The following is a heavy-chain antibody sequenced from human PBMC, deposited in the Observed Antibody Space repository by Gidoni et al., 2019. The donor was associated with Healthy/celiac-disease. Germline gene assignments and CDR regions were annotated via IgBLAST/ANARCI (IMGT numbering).Heavy chain of an antibody. Sequence: QVQLVQSGAEVKKPGASVKVSCKASGYTFTSYYMHWVRQAPGQGLEWMGIINPSGGSTSYAQKFQGRVTMTRDTSTSTVYMELSSLRSEDTAVYYCARDRRDCSSTSCYSYYYYMDVWGKGTTVTVSS. CDR3: ARDRRDCSSTSCYSYYYYMDV. D-gene: IGHD2-2*01. CDR2: INPSGGST. V-gene: IGHV1-46*01. J-gene: IGHJ6*03. CDR1: GYTFTSYY.